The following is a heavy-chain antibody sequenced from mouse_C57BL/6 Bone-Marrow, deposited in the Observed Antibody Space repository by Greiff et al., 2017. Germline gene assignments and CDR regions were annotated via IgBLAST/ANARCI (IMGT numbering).Heavy chain of an antibody. CDR2: IRNKANGYTT. CDR1: GFTFTDYY. CDR3: ARYYYGSSVGAYYAMDY. Sequence: DVKLVESGGGLVQPGGSLSLSCAASGFTFTDYYMSWVRQPPGKALEWLGFIRNKANGYTTEYSASVKGRFTIARDTSQSILYLQMNALRAEDRATYYCARYYYGSSVGAYYAMDYWGQGTSVTVSS. J-gene: IGHJ4*01. D-gene: IGHD1-1*01. V-gene: IGHV7-3*01.